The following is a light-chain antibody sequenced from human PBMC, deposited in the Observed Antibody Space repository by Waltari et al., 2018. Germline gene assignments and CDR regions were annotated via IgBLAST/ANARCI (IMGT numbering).Light chain of an antibody. CDR3: AAWDDGRNGPVI. J-gene: IGLJ2*01. CDR1: TSNIGSDT. V-gene: IGLV1-44*01. Sequence: QSVLTQSPSASGTPGQRVIISCSGSTSNIGSDTVNWYQQHPGAAPKLVIYSNSARPSGVPDRCSGSKSGTAASLAISGLQPEDEADYYCAAWDDGRNGPVICGGGTKLTV. CDR2: SNS.